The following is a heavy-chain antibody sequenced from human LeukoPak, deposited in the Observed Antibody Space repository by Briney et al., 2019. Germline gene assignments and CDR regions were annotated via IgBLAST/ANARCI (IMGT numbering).Heavy chain of an antibody. CDR2: IWFDGRNK. CDR3: ARATDSYDSTGYPDY. CDR1: GFTFSTYN. V-gene: IGHV3-33*01. D-gene: IGHD3-22*01. J-gene: IGHJ4*02. Sequence: GGSLRLSCAASGFTFSTYNMHWVRQAPGKALEWVAVIWFDGRNKYYADSVQGRFTISRDYSENTLYLQMNSLRAEDTAVYYCARATDSYDSTGYPDYWGQGTLVSVSS.